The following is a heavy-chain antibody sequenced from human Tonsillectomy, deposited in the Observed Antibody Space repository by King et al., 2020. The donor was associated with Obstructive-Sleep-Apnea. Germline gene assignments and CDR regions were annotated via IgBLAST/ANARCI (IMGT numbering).Heavy chain of an antibody. CDR2: ISGSGGGT. V-gene: IGHV3-23*01. CDR1: GFTFSSYA. J-gene: IGHJ4*02. CDR3: AREFDY. Sequence: VQLQESGGGLVQPGGSLRLSFEASGFTFSSYAMSWVRQAPGKGLGWVSVISGSGGGTYNADSGKGRFTITRDNSKNTLYLQMNSLRAEDTAVYYCAREFDYWGQGTLVTVSS.